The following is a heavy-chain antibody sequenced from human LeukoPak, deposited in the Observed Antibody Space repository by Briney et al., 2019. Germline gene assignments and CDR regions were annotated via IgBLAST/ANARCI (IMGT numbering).Heavy chain of an antibody. CDR2: IYTSGST. D-gene: IGHD1-26*01. CDR1: GGSISSGSYY. CDR3: AGGYPYYFDY. V-gene: IGHV4-61*02. J-gene: IGHJ4*02. Sequence: SQTLSLTCTVSGGSISSGSYYWSWIRQPAGKGLEWIGRIYTSGSTNYNPSLKSRVTISVDRSKNQFSLKLSSVTAADTAVYYCAGGYPYYFDYWGQGTLVTVSS.